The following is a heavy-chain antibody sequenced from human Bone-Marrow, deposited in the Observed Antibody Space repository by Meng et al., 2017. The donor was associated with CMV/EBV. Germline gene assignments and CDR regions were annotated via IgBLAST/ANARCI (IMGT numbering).Heavy chain of an antibody. J-gene: IGHJ4*02. CDR1: GYTFTGYY. CDR2: INPNSGGT. Sequence: ASVKVSCKASGYTFTGYYMHWVRQAPGQGLEWMGWINPNSGGTNYAQKFQGRVTMTRDTSISAAYMELSRLRSDDTAVYYCARINDFWSGYSFDYWGQGTLVTVSS. CDR3: ARINDFWSGYSFDY. V-gene: IGHV1-2*02. D-gene: IGHD3-3*01.